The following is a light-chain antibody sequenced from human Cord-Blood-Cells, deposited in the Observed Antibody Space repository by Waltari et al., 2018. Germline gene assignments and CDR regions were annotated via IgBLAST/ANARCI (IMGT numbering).Light chain of an antibody. CDR2: LNSDGSH. CDR3: QTWGTGIHV. Sequence: QLALTQSPSASASLGASVKLTCTLRSGHSSYAIAWHQQQPEKGPRYLMKLNSDGSHSKGDGIPDRFSGSSSGAERYLTISSLQSEDEADYYCQTWGTGIHVFGTGTKVTVL. V-gene: IGLV4-69*01. CDR1: SGHSSYA. J-gene: IGLJ1*01.